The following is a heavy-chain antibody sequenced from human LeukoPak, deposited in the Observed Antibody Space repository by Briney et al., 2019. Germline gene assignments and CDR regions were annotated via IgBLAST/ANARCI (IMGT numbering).Heavy chain of an antibody. V-gene: IGHV3-49*04. J-gene: IGHJ3*02. CDR1: GFTFGDYA. Sequence: GSLRLSCPASGFTFGDYAMSWVRQAPGKGLEWVGFIRSKAYGGTTEYAASVKGRFTISRDDSKSIAYLQMNSLKTEDTAVYYCTRDKGIAVAGDAFDIWGQGTMVTVSS. CDR3: TRDKGIAVAGDAFDI. D-gene: IGHD6-19*01. CDR2: IRSKAYGGTT.